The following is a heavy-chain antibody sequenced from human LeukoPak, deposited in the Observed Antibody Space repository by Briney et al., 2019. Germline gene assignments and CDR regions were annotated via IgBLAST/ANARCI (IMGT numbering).Heavy chain of an antibody. CDR2: IYHSGST. V-gene: IGHV4-30-2*01. CDR3: ARVVFGGSGSYSVYFDY. D-gene: IGHD3-10*01. J-gene: IGHJ4*02. CDR1: GGSISSGGYY. Sequence: PSQTLSLTCTVSGGSISSGGYYWSWIRQPPGKGLEWIGYIYHSGSTYYNPSLKSRVTISVDRSKNQFSLKLTSVTAADTAMYYCARVVFGGSGSYSVYFDYWGQGTLVTVSS.